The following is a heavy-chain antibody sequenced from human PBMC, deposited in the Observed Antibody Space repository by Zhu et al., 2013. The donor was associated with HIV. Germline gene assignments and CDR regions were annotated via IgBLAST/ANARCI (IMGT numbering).Heavy chain of an antibody. J-gene: IGHJ5*02. Sequence: QVQLVQSGAEVKKPGASVKVSCKVSGYTPNEVSMHWVRQSPGKGLEWMGGFDPEEGKTIYAQKFQGRVTMTDDTSTDTAYMELSSLRSEDTAVYYCARGGVDYDFWSGYYMRWFDPGAREPWSPSPQ. CDR1: GYTPNEVS. CDR3: ARGGVDYDFWSGYYMRWFDP. D-gene: IGHD3-3*01. V-gene: IGHV1-24*01. CDR2: FDPEEGKT.